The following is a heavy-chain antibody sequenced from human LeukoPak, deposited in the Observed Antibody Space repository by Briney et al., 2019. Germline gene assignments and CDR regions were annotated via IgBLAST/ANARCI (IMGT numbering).Heavy chain of an antibody. CDR1: GFTVSSNY. Sequence: GGSLRLSCAASGFTVSSNYMSWVRQAPGKGLEWVSAIYRGGSTYYADSVKGRFTISRDNSKNTLYLQMNSLRAEDTAVYYCARETAAAGDYWGQGTLVSVSS. CDR3: ARETAAAGDY. CDR2: IYRGGST. V-gene: IGHV3-53*01. J-gene: IGHJ4*02. D-gene: IGHD6-13*01.